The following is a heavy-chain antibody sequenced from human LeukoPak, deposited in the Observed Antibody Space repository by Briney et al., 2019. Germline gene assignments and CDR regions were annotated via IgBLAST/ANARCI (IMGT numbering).Heavy chain of an antibody. CDR3: ARDPSNMVTKQGRFDH. J-gene: IGHJ5*02. Sequence: ASVKVSCKACGYTFSSYVISWVRQAPGQELARMGWISAYNRNTKYAQKFQGRVTMTTDTSTTTAYLEVRSLRSDDTAVYYCARDPSNMVTKQGRFDHWGQGTLVTVSS. D-gene: IGHD2-21*02. CDR2: ISAYNRNT. V-gene: IGHV1-18*01. CDR1: GYTFSSYV.